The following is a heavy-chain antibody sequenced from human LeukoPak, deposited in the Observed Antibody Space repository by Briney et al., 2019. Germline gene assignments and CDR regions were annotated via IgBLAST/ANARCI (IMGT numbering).Heavy chain of an antibody. D-gene: IGHD5-18*01. CDR1: GFTFTSYD. Sequence: GGSLRLPCAASGFTFTSYDMHWVRQAPGKGLEWVAVIWYDGSNKYYADSVEGRFTISRDNSKNTLYLQMISLRAEDTAVYYCARDSIDVDTALFTQVGEFCYWGQGTLVTVSS. CDR2: IWYDGSNK. V-gene: IGHV3-33*01. J-gene: IGHJ4*02. CDR3: ARDSIDVDTALFTQVGEFCY.